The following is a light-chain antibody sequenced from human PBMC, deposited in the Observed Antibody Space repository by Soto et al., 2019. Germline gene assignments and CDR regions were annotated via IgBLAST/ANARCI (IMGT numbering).Light chain of an antibody. CDR2: RNN. Sequence: QSVLTQPPSASGTPGQRVTISCSGSSSNIGSNYIYWYQQLPGTAPKLLIQRNNQRPSGVPDRFSGSKSGTSASLAISGLRSEDEADYYCAAWDDSLSGPHVVFGGGTKLTVL. CDR3: AAWDDSLSGPHVV. J-gene: IGLJ2*01. V-gene: IGLV1-47*01. CDR1: SSNIGSNY.